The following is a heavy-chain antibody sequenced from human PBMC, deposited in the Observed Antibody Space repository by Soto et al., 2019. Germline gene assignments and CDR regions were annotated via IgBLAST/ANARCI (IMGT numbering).Heavy chain of an antibody. CDR3: ARAGSTGRDFCDY. V-gene: IGHV4-59*01. D-gene: IGHD6-13*01. Sequence: QVQLQESGPGLVKPSETLSLTCTVSGGSISSYYWTWIRQPPGKGLEWVGDVYYSGTTYYNLSLQSRVTISVDTSTNQFSLKVKSVTAADTAIYYCARAGSTGRDFCDYWGQGSMVTVSS. CDR2: VYYSGTT. CDR1: GGSISSYY. J-gene: IGHJ4*02.